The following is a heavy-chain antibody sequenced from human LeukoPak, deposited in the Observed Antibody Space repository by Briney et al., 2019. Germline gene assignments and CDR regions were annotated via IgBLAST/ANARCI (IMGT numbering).Heavy chain of an antibody. CDR3: ARDSDTCRGCAFDI. D-gene: IGHD1-26*01. CDR2: IKEDGSER. J-gene: IGHJ3*02. V-gene: IGHV3-7*01. CDR1: GFTFSNYW. Sequence: GGTLRLSCAASGFTFSNYWMSWVRQAPGKGLEWVANIKEDGSERYCVDSVKGRFTISRDNAKNSLYLQMNSLRDEDTALYFCARDSDTCRGCAFDIWGQGTMVTVSS.